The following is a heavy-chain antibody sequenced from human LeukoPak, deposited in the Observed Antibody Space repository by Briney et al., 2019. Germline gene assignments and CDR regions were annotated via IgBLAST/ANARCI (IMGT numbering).Heavy chain of an antibody. V-gene: IGHV1-46*01. CDR3: ARDLGRIAVAGTLDY. J-gene: IGHJ4*02. Sequence: GASVKVSCKASGYTFTSYYMHWVRQAPGQGLEWMGIINPSGGSTSYAQKFQGRVTMTRDMSTSTVYMELSSLRSEDTAVYYCARDLGRIAVAGTLDYWGQGTLVTVSS. CDR1: GYTFTSYY. CDR2: INPSGGST. D-gene: IGHD6-19*01.